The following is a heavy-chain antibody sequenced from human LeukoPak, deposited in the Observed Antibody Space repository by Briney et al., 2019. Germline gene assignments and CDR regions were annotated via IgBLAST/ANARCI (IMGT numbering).Heavy chain of an antibody. CDR1: GGTFSSYA. CDR2: IIPIFGTA. Sequence: ASVKVSCKASGGTFSSYAISWVRQAPGQGLEWMGGIIPIFGTANYAQKFQGRVTITADKSTSTAYMELSSLRSEDTAVYYCARDRDGYSLNFDYWGQGTLVTVSS. CDR3: ARDRDGYSLNFDY. J-gene: IGHJ4*02. V-gene: IGHV1-69*06. D-gene: IGHD5-24*01.